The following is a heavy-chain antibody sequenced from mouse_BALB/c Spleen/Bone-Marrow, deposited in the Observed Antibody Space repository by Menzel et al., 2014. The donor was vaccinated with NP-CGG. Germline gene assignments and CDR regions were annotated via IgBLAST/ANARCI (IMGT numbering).Heavy chain of an antibody. V-gene: IGHV6-6*01. CDR1: GLTFSDAW. J-gene: IGHJ2*01. CDR3: TGNGYYEEVYFEY. D-gene: IGHD2-3*01. CDR2: IRGKTNNHAI. Sequence: EVKLMESGGGLVQPGGSMQLSCAASGLTFSDAWMEWVRQSPEKGLEWVAEIRGKTNNHAIYYAESVKGRFTISRDDSKSSVYLQMNRLRAEDTGIYYCTGNGYYEEVYFEYWGQGTTLTVSS.